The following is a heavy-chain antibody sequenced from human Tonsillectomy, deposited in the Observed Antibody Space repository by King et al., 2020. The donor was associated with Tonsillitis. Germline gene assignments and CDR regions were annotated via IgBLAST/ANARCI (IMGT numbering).Heavy chain of an antibody. J-gene: IGHJ4*02. CDR2: IWFDGRYR. CDR1: GFTFSSYG. D-gene: IGHD3-22*01. CDR3: ARDRYDSSGFNYFDY. V-gene: IGHV3-33*08. Sequence: VQLVESGGGVVQPGRSLRLSCAASGFTFSSYGMHWVRQAPGKGLEWVAVIWFDGRYRYYADSVKGRFTISRDNSKNTLYLQMNSLRAEDTAVYYCARDRYDSSGFNYFDYWGQGTLVTVSS.